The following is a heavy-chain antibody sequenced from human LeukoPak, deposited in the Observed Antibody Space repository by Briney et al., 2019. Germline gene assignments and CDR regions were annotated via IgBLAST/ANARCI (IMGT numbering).Heavy chain of an antibody. V-gene: IGHV1-18*01. Sequence: ASVKVSCKASGYPLSRYHITWLRQAPGQGLEWMGSISGYNGDTNYAQKFQGRVTMTTDTSTGTSYMDLRSLISDDTAVYYCARDRVSGYSSTWYPWGQGTLVTVSS. D-gene: IGHD6-13*01. CDR3: ARDRVSGYSSTWYP. CDR2: ISGYNGDT. J-gene: IGHJ5*02. CDR1: GYPLSRYH.